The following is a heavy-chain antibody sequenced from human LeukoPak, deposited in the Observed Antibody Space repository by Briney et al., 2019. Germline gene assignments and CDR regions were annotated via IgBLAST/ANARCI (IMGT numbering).Heavy chain of an antibody. Sequence: MPSETLSLTCTVSGGSISSYYWSWIRQPAGKGLEWIGRIYTSGSTNYNPSLKSRVTMSVGTSKNQFSLKLSSVTAADTAVYYCAREGGGYYYGSGSYKFDYWGQGTLVTVSS. CDR2: IYTSGST. V-gene: IGHV4-4*07. J-gene: IGHJ4*02. D-gene: IGHD3-10*01. CDR1: GGSISSYY. CDR3: AREGGGYYYGSGSYKFDY.